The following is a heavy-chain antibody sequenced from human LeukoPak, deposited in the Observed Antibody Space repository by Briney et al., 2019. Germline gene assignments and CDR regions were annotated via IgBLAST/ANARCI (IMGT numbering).Heavy chain of an antibody. J-gene: IGHJ4*02. Sequence: ASVTVSCKASGYTFTSYDINWVRQATGQGLEWMGWMNPNSGNTGYAQKFQGRVTMTRNTSISTAYMELSSLRSEDTAVYYCARASRIAAAGTIGYWGQGTLVTVSS. CDR2: MNPNSGNT. D-gene: IGHD6-13*01. V-gene: IGHV1-8*01. CDR3: ARASRIAAAGTIGY. CDR1: GYTFTSYD.